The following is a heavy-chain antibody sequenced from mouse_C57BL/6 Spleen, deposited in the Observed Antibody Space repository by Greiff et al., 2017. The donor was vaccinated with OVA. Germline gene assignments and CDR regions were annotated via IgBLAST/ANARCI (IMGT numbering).Heavy chain of an antibody. CDR1: GYTFTSYW. V-gene: IGHV1-69*01. D-gene: IGHD2-3*01. J-gene: IGHJ2*01. CDR3: ARERDGYYFDY. Sequence: QVQLQQSGAELVMPGASVKLSCKASGYTFTSYWMHWVKQRPGQGLEWIGEIDPSDSYTNYNQKFKGKSTLTVDKSSSTAYMQLSSLTSEDSAVYYCARERDGYYFDYWGQGTTLTVSS. CDR2: IDPSDSYT.